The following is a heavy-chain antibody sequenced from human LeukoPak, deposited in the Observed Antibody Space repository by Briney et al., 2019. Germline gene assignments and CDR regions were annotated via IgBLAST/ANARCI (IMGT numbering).Heavy chain of an antibody. Sequence: SVKVSCKASGGTFSSYAISWVRQAPGQGLEWMGRIIPILGIANHAQKFQGRVTITADKSTSTAYMELSSLRSEDTAVYYCARDYVYCSGGSCYLIDYWGQGTLVTVSS. D-gene: IGHD2-15*01. CDR2: IIPILGIA. J-gene: IGHJ4*02. CDR3: ARDYVYCSGGSCYLIDY. CDR1: GGTFSSYA. V-gene: IGHV1-69*04.